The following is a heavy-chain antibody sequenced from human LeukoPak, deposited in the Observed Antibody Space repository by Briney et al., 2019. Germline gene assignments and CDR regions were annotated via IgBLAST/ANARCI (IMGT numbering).Heavy chain of an antibody. D-gene: IGHD6-6*01. CDR2: INPNSGGT. V-gene: IGHV1-2*02. Sequence: GASVKVSCKASGYTFTGYYMHWVRQAPGQGLEWMGWINPNSGGTNYAQKFQGRVTVTRDTSISTAYMELSRLRSDDTAVYYCAREGIAARPAAFDYWGQGTLATVSS. CDR3: AREGIAARPAAFDY. J-gene: IGHJ4*02. CDR1: GYTFTGYY.